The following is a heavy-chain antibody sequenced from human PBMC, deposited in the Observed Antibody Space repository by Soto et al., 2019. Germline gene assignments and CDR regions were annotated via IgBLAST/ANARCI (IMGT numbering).Heavy chain of an antibody. CDR1: KFTFGDYW. J-gene: IGHJ4*02. D-gene: IGHD3-16*02. Sequence: PGGSLRLSCAVPKFTFGDYWMSWVRQAPGKGLEWISNIKQDGSDKNYADSVKGRFTIPRDNADNSMYLQMNSLRAEDTAVYYCATLSYGQLRYFDNWGQGTLVTVS. CDR3: ATLSYGQLRYFDN. CDR2: IKQDGSDK. V-gene: IGHV3-7*01.